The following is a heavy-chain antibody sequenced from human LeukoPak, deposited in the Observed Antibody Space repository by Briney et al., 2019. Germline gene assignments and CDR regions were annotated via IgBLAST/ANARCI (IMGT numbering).Heavy chain of an antibody. CDR2: IITIFHTP. Sequence: SVKVSCKASGGTFSSYVITWVRQAPGQGLEWMGVIITIFHTPYYAPKFQGRVTITADKSTSTVYMEVSSLRSEDTAVYYCARVRGVGSDSFDYWGQGTLVTVSS. CDR3: ARVRGVGSDSFDY. V-gene: IGHV1-69*06. CDR1: GGTFSSYV. D-gene: IGHD3-10*01. J-gene: IGHJ4*02.